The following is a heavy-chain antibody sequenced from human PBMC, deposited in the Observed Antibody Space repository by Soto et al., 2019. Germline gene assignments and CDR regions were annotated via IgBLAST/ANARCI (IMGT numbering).Heavy chain of an antibody. Sequence: QVQLVQSGAEVKKPWSSVKVSCKASGGTFSSYAISWVRQAPGQGLEWMGGIIPIFGTANYAQKFQGRVTITADESTSTAYMEQRSLRSEDTAVYYCARVGDSMLVRVRYYYDGMDVWGQGTTVTVSS. J-gene: IGHJ6*02. CDR2: IIPIFGTA. CDR1: GGTFSSYA. V-gene: IGHV1-69*12. D-gene: IGHD6-6*01. CDR3: ARVGDSMLVRVRYYYDGMDV.